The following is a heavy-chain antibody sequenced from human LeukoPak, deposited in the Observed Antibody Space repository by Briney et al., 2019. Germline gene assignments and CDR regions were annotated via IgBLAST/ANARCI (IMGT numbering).Heavy chain of an antibody. CDR2: IGVYNGNT. V-gene: IGHV1-18*01. CDR1: GYTFTNYG. Sequence: ASVKVSCKASGYTFTNYGINWVRQAPGQGLEWMGWIGVYNGNTNYAQKLQGRVTMTTDTSTSTAYMELRSLRSDDTAVYYCARDRDFSGYYPVPVLDIWGQGTMVTVSS. J-gene: IGHJ3*02. D-gene: IGHD3-22*01. CDR3: ARDRDFSGYYPVPVLDI.